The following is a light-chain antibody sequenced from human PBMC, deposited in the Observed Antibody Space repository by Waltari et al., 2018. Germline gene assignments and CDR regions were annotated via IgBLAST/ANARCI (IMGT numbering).Light chain of an antibody. CDR2: AVT. V-gene: IGLV2-18*02. Sequence: QSALTQPPSMSGSPGQSLTISCTGTSGAIGAYNSVPWYQQSPGTAPKRIIYAVTNRPSGVPDRFSASKSGNTASLTISGLQAEDEADYYCSSGTIDSTLVFGTGTKLTVL. J-gene: IGLJ2*01. CDR1: SGAIGAYNS. CDR3: SSGTIDSTLV.